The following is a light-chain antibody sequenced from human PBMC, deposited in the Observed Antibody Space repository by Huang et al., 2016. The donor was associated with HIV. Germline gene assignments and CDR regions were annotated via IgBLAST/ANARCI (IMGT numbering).Light chain of an antibody. V-gene: IGKV1-5*01. CDR3: QQYNSYPLT. Sequence: DIQMTQSPSTLSAYVGDRVTITCRARQSISNWLAWYQQKPGKAPKLLIYDSSSLETGVPSRFSGSGSGTEFTLTITSLQPDNFATYFCQQYNSYPLTFGGGTKVEIK. CDR1: QSISNW. J-gene: IGKJ4*01. CDR2: DSS.